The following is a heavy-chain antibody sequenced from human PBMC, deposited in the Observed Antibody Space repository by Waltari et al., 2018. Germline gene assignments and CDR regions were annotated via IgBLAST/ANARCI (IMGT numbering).Heavy chain of an antibody. CDR3: VRNEGGDYRYGYFGL. Sequence: EVQLVESGGGVVRPGGSLTLSCAASGFTFDDYGMRWVRQIPGNGVPAVADSTWGGRNAGYADSVKDRFTISRDNDKNSLYLQMDSLRVEDTAFYRCVRNEGGDYRYGYFGLWGRGALVTVSS. J-gene: IGHJ2*01. D-gene: IGHD4-17*01. CDR2: STWGGRNA. CDR1: GFTFDDYG. V-gene: IGHV3-20*01.